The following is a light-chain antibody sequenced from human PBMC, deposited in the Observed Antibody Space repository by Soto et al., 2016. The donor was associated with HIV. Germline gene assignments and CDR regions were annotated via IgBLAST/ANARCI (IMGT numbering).Light chain of an antibody. Sequence: DIQMTQSPSSLSASVGDRVTITCRTSQSITDYLNWYQQKPGRAPKLLIYAASSLQSGVPARFSGSGSGTDFTLTISSLQPEDFATYFCQQSYNTPLTFGGGTKVGD. V-gene: IGKV1-39*01. J-gene: IGKJ4*01. CDR1: QSITDY. CDR3: QQSYNTPLT. CDR2: AAS.